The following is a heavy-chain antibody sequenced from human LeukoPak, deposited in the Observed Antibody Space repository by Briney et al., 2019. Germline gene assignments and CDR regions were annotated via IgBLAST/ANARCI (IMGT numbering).Heavy chain of an antibody. CDR1: GYTFTSYG. J-gene: IGHJ4*02. Sequence: GASVKVSCKASGYTFTSYGISWVRQAPGQGLEWMGWISAYNGNTNYARKLQGRVTMTTDTSTSTAYMELRSLRSDDTAVYYCARVGLKDIVVVPAAIPGYFDYWGQGTLVTVSS. CDR3: ARVGLKDIVVVPAAIPGYFDY. D-gene: IGHD2-2*02. V-gene: IGHV1-18*01. CDR2: ISAYNGNT.